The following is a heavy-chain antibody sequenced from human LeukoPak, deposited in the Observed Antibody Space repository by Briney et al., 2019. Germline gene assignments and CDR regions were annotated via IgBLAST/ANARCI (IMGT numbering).Heavy chain of an antibody. D-gene: IGHD6-13*01. CDR2: ITGSGGNT. V-gene: IGHV3-23*01. CDR3: AKAASSSWPSYYYGMDV. CDR1: GFIFSSYS. J-gene: IGHJ6*02. Sequence: GGSLRLSCAASGFIFSSYSMSWVRQAPGMGLEWVSVITGSGGNTYYADSVKRRFTISKDNSKNTEYLQMSSLRVDDTAVYYCAKAASSSWPSYYYGMDVWGQGTTVTVSS.